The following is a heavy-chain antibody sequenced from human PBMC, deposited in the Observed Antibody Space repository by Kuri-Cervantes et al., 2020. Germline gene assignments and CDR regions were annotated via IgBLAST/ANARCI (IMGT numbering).Heavy chain of an antibody. Sequence: SCAISWDSVSSNSAAWNWIRQSPSRGLEWLGRTYYRSKWYKDYAVSVKSRITINPDTSKNQFSLQLNSVTPENTAVYYCARVRYYYDSSGYYPGDYYYGMDVWGQGTTVTVSS. J-gene: IGHJ6*02. CDR2: TYYRSKWYK. CDR1: WDSVSSNSAA. V-gene: IGHV6-1*01. CDR3: ARVRYYYDSSGYYPGDYYYGMDV. D-gene: IGHD3-22*01.